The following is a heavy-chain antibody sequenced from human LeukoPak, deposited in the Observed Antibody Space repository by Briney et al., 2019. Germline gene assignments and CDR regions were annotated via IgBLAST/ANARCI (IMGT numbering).Heavy chain of an antibody. Sequence: GGSLRLSCAASGFTFSSYWMSWLRQAPGKGLEWVANIKQDGSEKYYVDSVKGRFTISRDNAKNSLYLQMNSLRAEDTAVYYCARDKHDILTGYYYYYMDVWGKGTTVTVSS. CDR3: ARDKHDILTGYYYYYMDV. CDR1: GFTFSSYW. J-gene: IGHJ6*03. D-gene: IGHD3-9*01. V-gene: IGHV3-7*01. CDR2: IKQDGSEK.